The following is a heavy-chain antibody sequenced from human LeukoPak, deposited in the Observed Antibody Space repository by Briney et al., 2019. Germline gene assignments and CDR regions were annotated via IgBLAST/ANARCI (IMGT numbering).Heavy chain of an antibody. CDR3: ARQRGSGCLDY. Sequence: GGSLRLSCAASGFTFSSYAMSWVRQAPGKGLEWVANIKQDGSETYYVDSVKGRFTISRDNAKNSLSLQMNSLRAEDTAVYYCARQRGSGCLDYWGQGALVTVSS. CDR1: GFTFSSYA. J-gene: IGHJ4*02. D-gene: IGHD6-19*01. V-gene: IGHV3-7*01. CDR2: IKQDGSET.